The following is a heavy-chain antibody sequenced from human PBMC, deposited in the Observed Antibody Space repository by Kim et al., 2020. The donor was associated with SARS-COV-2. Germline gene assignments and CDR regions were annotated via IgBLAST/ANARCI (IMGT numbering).Heavy chain of an antibody. CDR2: ISGSGGST. CDR1: GFTFSSYA. D-gene: IGHD2-21*02. Sequence: GGSLRLSCAASGFTFSSYAMSWVRQAPGKGLEWVSAISGSGGSTYYADSVKGRFTISRDNSKNTLYLQMNSLRAEDTAVYYCAKVRARLLRSYYYGMDVWGQGATVSASS. CDR3: AKVRARLLRSYYYGMDV. J-gene: IGHJ6*02. V-gene: IGHV3-23*01.